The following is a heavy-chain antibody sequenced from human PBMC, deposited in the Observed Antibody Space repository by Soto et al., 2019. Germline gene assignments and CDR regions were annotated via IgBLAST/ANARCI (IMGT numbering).Heavy chain of an antibody. CDR2: ISSRSDI. J-gene: IGHJ6*02. V-gene: IGHV3-21*01. Sequence: GVLRLSCVGSGFTFSTYSINWVRQAPGEGLEWVSSISSRSDIYYADSVKGRFTISRDNAKNSVSLQMNSLRAEDTAVYYCAREYTAWPLAYGLDVWGQGTTVTVSS. D-gene: IGHD2-2*02. CDR3: AREYTAWPLAYGLDV. CDR1: GFTFSTYS.